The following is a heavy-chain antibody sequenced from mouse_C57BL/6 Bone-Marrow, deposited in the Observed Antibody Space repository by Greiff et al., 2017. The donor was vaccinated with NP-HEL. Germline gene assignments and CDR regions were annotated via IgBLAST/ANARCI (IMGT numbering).Heavy chain of an antibody. Sequence: VQLQQSGPVLVKPGASVKMSCKASGYTFTDYYMNWVKQSHGKSLEWIGVINPYNGGTSYNQKFKGKATLTVDKSSSTAYMELNSLTSEDSAVYYCARCLYYDYDGYAMDYWGQGTSVTVSS. D-gene: IGHD2-4*01. J-gene: IGHJ4*01. CDR3: ARCLYYDYDGYAMDY. CDR1: GYTFTDYY. V-gene: IGHV1-19*01. CDR2: INPYNGGT.